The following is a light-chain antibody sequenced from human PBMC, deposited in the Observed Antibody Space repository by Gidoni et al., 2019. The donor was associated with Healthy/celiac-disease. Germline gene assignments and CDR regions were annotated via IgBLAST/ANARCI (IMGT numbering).Light chain of an antibody. V-gene: IGKV3-15*01. J-gene: IGKJ2*01. Sequence: EQVMTQSPATLSVSPVERATLSCKSSQSVMSNLAWYQQKPGQPPRLLIYGASTRATGIPARFSGSGSGTEFTLTISSLQSADFAVYYCQQYNNWLYTFGQGTKLEIK. CDR1: QSVMSN. CDR2: GAS. CDR3: QQYNNWLYT.